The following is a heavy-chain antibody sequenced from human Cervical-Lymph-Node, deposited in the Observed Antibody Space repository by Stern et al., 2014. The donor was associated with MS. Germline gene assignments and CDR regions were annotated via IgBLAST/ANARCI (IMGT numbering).Heavy chain of an antibody. CDR3: TRPYSTSLYASDY. V-gene: IGHV3-74*02. CDR2: ISSDGSST. CDR1: GFTYRTSW. D-gene: IGHD2-2*01. J-gene: IGHJ4*02. Sequence: VQLVQSGGGLVQPGGSLRLSCAASGFTYRTSWMHWVRQTPGQGLVWVSRISSDGSSTSYADSVKGRFTISRDNAKNTLYLQMNSLRVEDTAVYYCTRPYSTSLYASDYWGQGTLVTVSS.